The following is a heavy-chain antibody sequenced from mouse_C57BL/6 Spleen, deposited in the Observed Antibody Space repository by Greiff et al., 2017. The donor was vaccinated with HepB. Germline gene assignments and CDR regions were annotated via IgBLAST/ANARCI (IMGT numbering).Heavy chain of an antibody. J-gene: IGHJ3*01. CDR3: ARSNWDTAWFAY. CDR1: GYTFTSYW. D-gene: IGHD4-1*01. V-gene: IGHV1-52*01. CDR2: IDPSDSET. Sequence: QVQLQQPGAELVRPGSSVKLSCKASGYTFTSYWMHWVKQRPIQGLEWIGNIDPSDSETHYNQKFKDKATLTVDKSSSTAYMQLSSLTSEDSAVYYCARSNWDTAWFAYWGQGTLVTVSA.